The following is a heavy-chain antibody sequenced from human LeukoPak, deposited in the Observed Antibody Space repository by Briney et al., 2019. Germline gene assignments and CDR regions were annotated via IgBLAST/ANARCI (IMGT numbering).Heavy chain of an antibody. J-gene: IGHJ4*02. V-gene: IGHV1-8*01. Sequence: GASVKVSCKASGYTFTNSDINWVRQATGQGLEWMGWMNPNSGNRGNAQKFQGRVTMTMNTSISTTYMELSSLRSEDTAVYYCARDCPNYDSSGYYFDYWGQGTLVTVSS. D-gene: IGHD3-22*01. CDR1: GYTFTNSD. CDR3: ARDCPNYDSSGYYFDY. CDR2: MNPNSGNR.